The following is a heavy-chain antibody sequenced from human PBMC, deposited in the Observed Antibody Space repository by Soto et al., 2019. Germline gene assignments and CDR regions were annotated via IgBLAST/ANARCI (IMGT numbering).Heavy chain of an antibody. D-gene: IGHD5-12*01. CDR3: AASGRGYNCGAHHAYYGMDI. CDR2: ISSDGSNT. Sequence: PGGSLRLSCAASGITLSNYGMHWVRQAPGKGLEWLAVISSDGSNTFYADSVKGRLTISRDNSKSTLYLQMDSLRTEDTAVYFCAASGRGYNCGAHHAYYGMDIWGQGTTVTVSS. J-gene: IGHJ6*02. CDR1: GITLSNYG. V-gene: IGHV3-30*03.